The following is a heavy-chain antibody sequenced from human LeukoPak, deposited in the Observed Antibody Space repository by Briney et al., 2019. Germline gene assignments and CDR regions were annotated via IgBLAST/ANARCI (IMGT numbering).Heavy chain of an antibody. CDR2: ITSSGSTI. V-gene: IGHV3-11*01. D-gene: IGHD3-3*02. CDR1: GFTFRDYY. CDR3: ARVISGTSGLDY. Sequence: GGSLRLSCAASGFTFRDYYMTWIRQAPGKGLEWVSYITSSGSTIHYADSVEGRFTISGDNAKASLFLQMNSLRADDTAIYYCARVISGTSGLDYWGQGTLVTVSS. J-gene: IGHJ4*02.